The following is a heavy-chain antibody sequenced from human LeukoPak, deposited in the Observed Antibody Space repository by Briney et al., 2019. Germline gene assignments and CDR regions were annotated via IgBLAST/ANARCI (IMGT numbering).Heavy chain of an antibody. V-gene: IGHV3-74*01. CDR3: ATDKPSLRGPWLHS. J-gene: IGHJ5*02. CDR1: GFTFSDYW. D-gene: IGHD5-18*01. CDR2: ISSDGTTT. Sequence: PGGSLRLSCAASGFTFSDYWTHWVRQAPGRGLVWVARISSDGTTTFYADSVKGRFTISRDNAKNTVYLQTNSLRAEDTAVYFCATDKPSLRGPWLHSWGQGILVTVSS.